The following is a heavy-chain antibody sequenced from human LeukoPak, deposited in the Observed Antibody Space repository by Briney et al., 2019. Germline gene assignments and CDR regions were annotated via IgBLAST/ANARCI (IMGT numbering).Heavy chain of an antibody. D-gene: IGHD6-13*01. CDR1: GGSISSYY. CDR3: ARGSYSSRWYGMSRGYYYYMDV. J-gene: IGHJ6*03. V-gene: IGHV4-4*07. Sequence: PSETLSLTCTVSGGSISSYYWSWIRQPAGKGLEWIGRIYTSGSTNHNPSLKSRVTMSVDTSKNQFSLKLSSVTAADTAVYYCARGSYSSRWYGMSRGYYYYMDVWGKGTTVTISS. CDR2: IYTSGST.